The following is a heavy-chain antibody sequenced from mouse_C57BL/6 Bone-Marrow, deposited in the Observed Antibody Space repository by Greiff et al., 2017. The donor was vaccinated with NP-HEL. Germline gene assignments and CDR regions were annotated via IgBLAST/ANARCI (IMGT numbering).Heavy chain of an antibody. Sequence: QVQLQQPGAELVKPGASVKMSCKASGYTFTSYWITWVKQRPGQGLEWIGDIYPGSGSTNYNEKFKSKATLTVDTSSSTAYMQLSSLTSEDSAVYYCERSGGSCLYFDYWGQGTTLTVSS. V-gene: IGHV1-55*01. CDR3: ERSGGSCLYFDY. CDR1: GYTFTSYW. J-gene: IGHJ2*01. D-gene: IGHD1-1*01. CDR2: IYPGSGST.